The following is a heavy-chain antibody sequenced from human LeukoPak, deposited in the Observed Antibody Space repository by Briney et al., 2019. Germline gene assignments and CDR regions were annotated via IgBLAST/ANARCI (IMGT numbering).Heavy chain of an antibody. D-gene: IGHD3-16*01. CDR1: GGSISSSSYY. Sequence: PSETLSLTCTVSGGSISSSSYYWGWIRQPPGKGLEWIGSIYYSGSTYYNPSLKSRVTISVDTSKNQFSLKLSSVTAADTAVYYCVRDSRRFGGIDYWGQGTWSPSPQ. V-gene: IGHV4-39*07. CDR3: VRDSRRFGGIDY. CDR2: IYYSGST. J-gene: IGHJ4*02.